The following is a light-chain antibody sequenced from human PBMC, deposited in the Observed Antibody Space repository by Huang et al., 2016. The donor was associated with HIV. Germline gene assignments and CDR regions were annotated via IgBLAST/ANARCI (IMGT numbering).Light chain of an antibody. CDR2: AAS. CDR1: QDIRNY. CDR3: QKYNSAPYT. Sequence: GDRVTITCRASQDIRNYLAWYQQKPVTAPKLLISAASTVQSGVPSRFSGRGSGTDFTLTIGILQPEDVATYYCQKYNSAPYTFGQGTKLEIK. V-gene: IGKV1-27*01. J-gene: IGKJ2*01.